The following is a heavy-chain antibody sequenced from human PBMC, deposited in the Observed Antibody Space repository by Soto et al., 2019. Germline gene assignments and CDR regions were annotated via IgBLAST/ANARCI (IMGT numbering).Heavy chain of an antibody. Sequence: SETLSLTCAVYGGSFSGYYWSWIRQPPGKGLEWIGEINHSGSTNYNPSLKSRVTISVDTSKNQFSLKLSSVTAADTAVYYCASSRSYVWGSYRYLGTFDYWGQGTLVTVSS. J-gene: IGHJ4*02. D-gene: IGHD3-16*02. CDR1: GGSFSGYY. CDR3: ASSRSYVWGSYRYLGTFDY. V-gene: IGHV4-34*01. CDR2: INHSGST.